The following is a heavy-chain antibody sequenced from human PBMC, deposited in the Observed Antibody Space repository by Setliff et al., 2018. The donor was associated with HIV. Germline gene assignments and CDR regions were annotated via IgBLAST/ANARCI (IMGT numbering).Heavy chain of an antibody. CDR3: ARGGGTGSFDY. D-gene: IGHD3-16*01. V-gene: IGHV4-4*07. CDR1: GGSITSYY. CDR2: IYISGST. Sequence: PSETLSLTCTVSGGSITSYYWSWTRQPAGKGLEWFGRIYISGSTNYNPSFESRVTMSIDTSKNQFSLKLSSVTAADTAVYYCARGGGTGSFDYWGQGTLVTVSS. J-gene: IGHJ4*02.